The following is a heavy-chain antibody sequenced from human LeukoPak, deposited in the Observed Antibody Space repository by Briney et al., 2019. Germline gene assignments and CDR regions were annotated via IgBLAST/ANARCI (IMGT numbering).Heavy chain of an antibody. CDR3: AKAGIGVVGYFDY. CDR1: GFTFNSYD. J-gene: IGHJ4*02. Sequence: PGGSLSLSCAASGFTFNSYDMSWVRQAPGKGLEGVSDIRGSGGGTYYADSVKGRFTIYRENSKNTLYLQMNSLRDEDTALCYCAKAGIGVVGYFDYWGQGTPVTVSS. CDR2: IRGSGGGT. V-gene: IGHV3-23*01. D-gene: IGHD6-19*01.